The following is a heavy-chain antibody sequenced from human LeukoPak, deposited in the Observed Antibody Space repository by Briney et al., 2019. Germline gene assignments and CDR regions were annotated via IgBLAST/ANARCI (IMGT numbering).Heavy chain of an antibody. J-gene: IGHJ5*02. CDR2: IYPGDSDT. CDR1: GYSFTSYW. CDR3: ARLYYDFWSGYFAVSNWFDP. V-gene: IGHV5-51*01. Sequence: GESLKISCKGSGYSFTSYWIGWVRQMPGKGLEWMGIIYPGDSDTRYSPSFQGQVTISADKSISTAYLQWSSLKASDTAMYYCARLYYDFWSGYFAVSNWFDPWGQGTLVTVSS. D-gene: IGHD3-3*01.